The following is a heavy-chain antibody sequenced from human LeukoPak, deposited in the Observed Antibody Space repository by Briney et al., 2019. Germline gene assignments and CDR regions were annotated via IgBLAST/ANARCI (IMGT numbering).Heavy chain of an antibody. V-gene: IGHV3-7*01. J-gene: IGHJ6*02. D-gene: IGHD2-15*01. Sequence: PGGSLRLSCAASGFTFSSYWMSWVCQAPGKGLEWVANIKQDGSEKYYVDSVKGRFTISRDNAKNSLYLQMNSLRAEDTAVYYCARAVVAATDYYGMDVWGQGTTVTVSS. CDR1: GFTFSSYW. CDR3: ARAVVAATDYYGMDV. CDR2: IKQDGSEK.